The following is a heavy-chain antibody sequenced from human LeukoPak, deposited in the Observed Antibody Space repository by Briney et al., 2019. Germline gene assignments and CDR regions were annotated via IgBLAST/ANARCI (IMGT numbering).Heavy chain of an antibody. CDR3: AKVVAATSHFDY. J-gene: IGHJ4*02. Sequence: GESLKIPCKGSGYIFTSYWSGWGRQLPGRGLEWMGIIYPGDSDTRYRPSFQGEVTISADKSISTAYLQWSSLKASDTAMYYCAKVVAATSHFDYWGQGTLVTVSS. CDR1: GYIFTSYW. D-gene: IGHD2-15*01. V-gene: IGHV5-51*01. CDR2: IYPGDSDT.